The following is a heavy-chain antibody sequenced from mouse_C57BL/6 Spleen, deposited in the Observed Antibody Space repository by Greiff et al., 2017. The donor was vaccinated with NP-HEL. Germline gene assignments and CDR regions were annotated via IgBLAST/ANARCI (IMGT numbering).Heavy chain of an antibody. D-gene: IGHD1-1*01. Sequence: VQLQQPGAELVKPGASVKMSCKASGYTFTSYWITWVKQRPGQGLEWIGDIYPGSGSTNYNEKFKSKATLTVDTSSSTAYMQLSSLTSEDSAVYYCARRDYGSRTFAYWGQGTLVTVSA. CDR3: ARRDYGSRTFAY. V-gene: IGHV1-55*01. CDR2: IYPGSGST. J-gene: IGHJ3*01. CDR1: GYTFTSYW.